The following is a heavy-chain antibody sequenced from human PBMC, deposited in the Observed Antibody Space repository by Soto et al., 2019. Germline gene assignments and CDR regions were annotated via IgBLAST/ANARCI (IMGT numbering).Heavy chain of an antibody. CDR1: GFTFSSYA. V-gene: IGHV3-23*01. CDR3: AKDRTIDSGSQKRPHRYFDY. Sequence: GGSLRLSCAASGFTFSSYAMSWVRQAPGKGLEWVSAISGSGGSTYYADSVKGRFTISRDNSKNTLYLQMNSLRAEDTAVYYCAKDRTIDSGSQKRPHRYFDYWGQGTLVTVSS. D-gene: IGHD1-26*01. CDR2: ISGSGGST. J-gene: IGHJ4*02.